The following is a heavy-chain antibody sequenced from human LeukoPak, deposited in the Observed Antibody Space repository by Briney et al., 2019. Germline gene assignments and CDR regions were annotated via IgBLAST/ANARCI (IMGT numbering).Heavy chain of an antibody. D-gene: IGHD3-3*01. J-gene: IGHJ4*02. CDR3: ASSPYDFWSGYPDPYFDY. V-gene: IGHV1-2*02. CDR2: INPNSGDT. Sequence: ASVKVSCKASGYTFTNYNMHWVRQAPGQGLEWMGWINPNSGDTSYAQKFQDRVTMTRDTSISTAYMELSRLRSDDTAVYYCASSPYDFWSGYPDPYFDYWGQGTLVTVSS. CDR1: GYTFTNYN.